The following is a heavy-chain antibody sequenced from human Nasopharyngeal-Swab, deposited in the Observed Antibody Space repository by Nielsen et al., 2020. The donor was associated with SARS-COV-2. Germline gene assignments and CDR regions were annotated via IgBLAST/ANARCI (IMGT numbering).Heavy chain of an antibody. CDR2: ISSSSSYT. V-gene: IGHV3-11*03. D-gene: IGHD2-15*01. CDR3: ARRDRYCSGGSCYGENAFDI. Sequence: GGSLRLSCAASGFTFSDYYMSWIRQAPGKGLEWVSYISSSSSYTNYADSVKGRFTISRDNAKNSLYLQMNSLRAEDTAVYYCARRDRYCSGGSCYGENAFDIWGQGTMVTVSS. J-gene: IGHJ3*02. CDR1: GFTFSDYY.